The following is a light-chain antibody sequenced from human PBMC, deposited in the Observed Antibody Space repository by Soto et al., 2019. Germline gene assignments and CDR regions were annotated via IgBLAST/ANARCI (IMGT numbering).Light chain of an antibody. J-gene: IGKJ2*01. V-gene: IGKV1-9*01. CDR3: HRLNTYHP. CDR2: AAS. Sequence: IQLTQSPSSLSASVGDRVTITCRASQGISSFLAWYQQKPGKAPKLLISAASTLQSGVPSRFSGSGSGTDFTRPISILQPEDFPTYDCHRLNTYHPFGQGTRLEIK. CDR1: QGISSF.